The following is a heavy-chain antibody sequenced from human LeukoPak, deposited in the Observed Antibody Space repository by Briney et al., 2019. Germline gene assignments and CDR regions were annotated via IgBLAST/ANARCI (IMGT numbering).Heavy chain of an antibody. J-gene: IGHJ4*02. CDR2: MNPDNGDT. CDR1: GYTFISYE. CDR3: ARGLGTYDSSELTWPMISF. V-gene: IGHV1-8*01. D-gene: IGHD3-22*01. Sequence: ASVTVSCKASGYTFISYEINWVRQATGQGLEWMGWMNPDNGDTAYAQKFQGRITMTRSTSISTAYLELSGLRSEDTAVYYCARGLGTYDSSELTWPMISFWGQGTLVTVSP.